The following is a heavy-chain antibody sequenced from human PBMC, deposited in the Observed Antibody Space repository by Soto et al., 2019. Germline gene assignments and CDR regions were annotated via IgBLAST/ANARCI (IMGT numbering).Heavy chain of an antibody. CDR2: IKQDGSEK. Sequence: EVQLVESGGGLVQPGGSLRLSCAASGFTFSSYWMSWVRQAPGKGLEWVANIKQDGSEKYYVDSVKGRFTISRDNAKNSLYLQMNSLRAEDTAVYYCARVDCSSTSCYADGYYYYMDVWGKGTTVTVSS. CDR1: GFTFSSYW. V-gene: IGHV3-7*04. J-gene: IGHJ6*03. D-gene: IGHD2-2*01. CDR3: ARVDCSSTSCYADGYYYYMDV.